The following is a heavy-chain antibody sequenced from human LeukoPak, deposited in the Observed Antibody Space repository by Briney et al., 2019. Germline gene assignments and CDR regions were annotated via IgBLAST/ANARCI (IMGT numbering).Heavy chain of an antibody. D-gene: IGHD6-6*01. CDR2: ISWNSGNV. Sequence: GGSLRLSCAASGFTFSSYWMSWVRQAPGKGLEWVSSISWNSGNVDYADSVKGRFTLSRDNAKNSLYLQMSSLRAEDTALYYCAKSGTYSSSSGYIDSWGQGTLVTVSS. J-gene: IGHJ4*02. CDR1: GFTFSSYW. CDR3: AKSGTYSSSSGYIDS. V-gene: IGHV3-9*01.